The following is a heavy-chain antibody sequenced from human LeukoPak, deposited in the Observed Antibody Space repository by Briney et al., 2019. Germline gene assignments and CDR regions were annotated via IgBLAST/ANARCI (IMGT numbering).Heavy chain of an antibody. D-gene: IGHD6-13*01. V-gene: IGHV3-53*01. CDR3: ARDIAAAGYLDY. CDR2: IYSGGSP. J-gene: IGHJ4*02. CDR1: GFTVSSNY. Sequence: GGSLRLSCAASGFTVSSNYMSWVRQAPGKGLEWVSVIYSGGSPYYADSVKGRFTISRDNSKNTLYLQMNSLRAEDTAVYYCARDIAAAGYLDYWGQGTLVTVSS.